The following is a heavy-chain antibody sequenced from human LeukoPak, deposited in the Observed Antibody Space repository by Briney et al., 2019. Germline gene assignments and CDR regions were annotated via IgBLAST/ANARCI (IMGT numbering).Heavy chain of an antibody. D-gene: IGHD3-10*01. CDR3: ARDSSISMIRGVNNY. V-gene: IGHV1-69*05. Sequence: AASVKVSCKASGGTFSSYAISWVRQAPGQGLEWMGGIIPIFGTANYAQKFQGRVTITTDESTNTAYMELSSLRSEDTAVYYCARDSSISMIRGVNNYWGQGTLVTVSS. CDR1: GGTFSSYA. CDR2: IIPIFGTA. J-gene: IGHJ4*02.